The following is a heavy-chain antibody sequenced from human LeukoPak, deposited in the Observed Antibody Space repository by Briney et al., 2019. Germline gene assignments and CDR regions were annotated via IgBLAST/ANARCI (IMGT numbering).Heavy chain of an antibody. D-gene: IGHD3-22*01. CDR3: ARDRKFYYDTSGYASFDF. CDR1: GFTFGSYD. CDR2: IGTAGDT. J-gene: IGHJ4*02. Sequence: GGSLRLSCAASGFTFGSYDMHWVRQATGKGLEWVSAIGTAGDTYYPGSVKGRFTISRENAKNSLYLQMNSLRSEDTAMYYCARDRKFYYDTSGYASFDFWGQGTLVTASS. V-gene: IGHV3-13*01.